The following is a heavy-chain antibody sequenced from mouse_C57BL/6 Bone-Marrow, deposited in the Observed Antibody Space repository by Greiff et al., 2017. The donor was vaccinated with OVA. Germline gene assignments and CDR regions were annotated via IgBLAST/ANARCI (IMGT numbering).Heavy chain of an antibody. V-gene: IGHV1-76*01. CDR3: ARVYAAMDY. J-gene: IGHJ4*01. D-gene: IGHD2-10*02. Sequence: QVQLKESGAELVRPGASVKLSCKASGYTFTDYYINWVKQRPGQGLEWIARIYPGSGNNYYNEKFKGKATLTAEKSSSTAYMQLSSLTSEDSAVYFCARVYAAMDYWGQGTSVTVSS. CDR1: GYTFTDYY. CDR2: IYPGSGNN.